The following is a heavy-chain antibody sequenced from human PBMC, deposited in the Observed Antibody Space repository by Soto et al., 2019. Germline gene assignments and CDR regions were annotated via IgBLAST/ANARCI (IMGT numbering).Heavy chain of an antibody. J-gene: IGHJ4*02. CDR3: AREGSGYYYLDY. CDR1: GFTFSSYW. V-gene: IGHV3-74*01. Sequence: GGSLRLSCAASGFTFSSYWMHWFRQAPGKGLVWVSRINSDGSSTSYADSVKGRFTISRDNAKNTLYLQMNSLRAEDTAVYYCAREGSGYYYLDYWGQGTLVTVSS. D-gene: IGHD3-22*01. CDR2: INSDGSST.